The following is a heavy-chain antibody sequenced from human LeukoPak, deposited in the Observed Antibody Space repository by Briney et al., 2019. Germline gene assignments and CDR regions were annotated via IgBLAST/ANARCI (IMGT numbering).Heavy chain of an antibody. J-gene: IGHJ4*02. CDR1: GFPFNNAW. CDR2: IKGKTDGGTT. CDR3: STLYGSGSRYKNYFDY. D-gene: IGHD3-10*01. Sequence: GGSLRLSGAASGFPFNNAWMSWVRQAPGKGLEWVGRIKGKTDGGTTDYAAPVKGRFTISRDDSKNTLYLQMNSLKTEDTAIYYCSTLYGSGSRYKNYFDYWGQGALVTVSS. V-gene: IGHV3-15*01.